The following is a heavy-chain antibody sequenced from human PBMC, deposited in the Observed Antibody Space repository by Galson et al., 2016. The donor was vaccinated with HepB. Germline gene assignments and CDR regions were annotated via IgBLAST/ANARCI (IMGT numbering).Heavy chain of an antibody. D-gene: IGHD3-16*01. CDR1: GGPITSYY. CDR2: MYYDGTT. Sequence: LSLTCTVSGGPITSYYWSWIRQPPGKGLEWIGYMYYDGTTNYNPSLKSRVTISADTSNHHFSLKLNSVTAADTAVYYRAREAGRLGDGLLDVWGQGTTVTVSS. V-gene: IGHV4-59*01. J-gene: IGHJ6*02. CDR3: AREAGRLGDGLLDV.